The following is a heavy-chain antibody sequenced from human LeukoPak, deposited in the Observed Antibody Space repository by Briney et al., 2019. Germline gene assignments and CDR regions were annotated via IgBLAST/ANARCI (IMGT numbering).Heavy chain of an antibody. J-gene: IGHJ4*02. CDR3: SRDGVCDILTGTIYY. Sequence: PAETLSLTCTCSVGSISSYYWSWIRQPAGKGLEWIGRIYTSGSSNYNPSLKSRVTMSVDTSKHQFSLILRSVTAADPGVCYFSRDGVCDILTGTIYYWGQGTLVTVAS. D-gene: IGHD3-9*01. CDR2: IYTSGSS. V-gene: IGHV4-4*07. CDR1: VGSISSYY.